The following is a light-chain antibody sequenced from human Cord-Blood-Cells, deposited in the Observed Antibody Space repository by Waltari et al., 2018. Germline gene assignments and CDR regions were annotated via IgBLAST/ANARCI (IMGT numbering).Light chain of an antibody. CDR3: CSYAGSSTYV. CDR2: EGS. Sequence: QSALTQPASVSGSPGQSTPISCTGTSSDVGRYNLVSWYQQPPGTAPKLLIYEGSKRPSGVSNRFSGSKSGNTASLTISGLQAEDEADYYCCSYAGSSTYVFGTGTKVTVL. CDR1: SSDVGRYNL. J-gene: IGLJ1*01. V-gene: IGLV2-23*01.